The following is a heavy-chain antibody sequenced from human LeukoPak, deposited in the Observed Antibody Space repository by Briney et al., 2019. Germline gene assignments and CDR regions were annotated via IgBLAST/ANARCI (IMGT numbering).Heavy chain of an antibody. D-gene: IGHD4-17*01. J-gene: IGHJ5*02. CDR2: FDPEDGET. CDR3: ATIPPAVTTSWGWFDP. CDR1: GYTLTELS. Sequence: ASVKVSGKVSGYTLTELSMHGVGQAPGKGLEWMGGFDPEDGETIYAQKFQGRVTMTEDTSTDTAYMELSSLRSEDTAVYYCATIPPAVTTSWGWFDPWGQGTLVTVSS. V-gene: IGHV1-24*01.